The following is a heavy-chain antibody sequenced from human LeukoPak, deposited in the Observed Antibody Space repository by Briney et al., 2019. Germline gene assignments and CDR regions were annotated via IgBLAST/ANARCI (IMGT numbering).Heavy chain of an antibody. CDR3: ARGCATSLPPSFYYMDV. J-gene: IGHJ6*03. Sequence: ASVKVSCKASGYTFTGYYMHWVRQAPGQRLEWMGWINPNSGGTNYAQKFQGSVTMTRDTSISTAYMELSRLRSDDTAVYYYARGCATSLPPSFYYMDVWGKGTTVTISS. CDR1: GYTFTGYY. CDR2: INPNSGGT. D-gene: IGHD2-21*01. V-gene: IGHV1-2*02.